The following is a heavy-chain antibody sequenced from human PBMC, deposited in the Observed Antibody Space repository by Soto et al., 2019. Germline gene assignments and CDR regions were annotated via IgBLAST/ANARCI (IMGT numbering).Heavy chain of an antibody. J-gene: IGHJ3*02. CDR1: SGSISSSLYY. CDR3: ARLPYYDTPPVTFDI. CDR2: IYSTVST. D-gene: IGHD3-22*01. V-gene: IGHV4-39*01. Sequence: SETLSLTCSVSSGSISSSLYYWGWIRQPPGKGLEWIGTIYSTVSTHYDPSLKSRVTISVDTSKNQFSLKLNSVTAADTAVYYCARLPYYDTPPVTFDIWGQGAMVTVSS.